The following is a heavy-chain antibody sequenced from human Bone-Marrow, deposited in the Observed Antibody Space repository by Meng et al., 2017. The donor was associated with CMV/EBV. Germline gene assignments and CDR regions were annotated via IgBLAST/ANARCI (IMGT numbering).Heavy chain of an antibody. D-gene: IGHD3-16*01. CDR2: ISSSGNTK. Sequence: GGSLRLSCAASGFTFSSYELNWVRQALGKGLEWVSYISSSGNTKYYADSVKGRFTISRDNAKNSLYLQMNSLRAEDTAVYYCARPFGQSVGYYGMDVWGQGTTVTVSS. J-gene: IGHJ6*02. V-gene: IGHV3-48*03. CDR1: GFTFSSYE. CDR3: ARPFGQSVGYYGMDV.